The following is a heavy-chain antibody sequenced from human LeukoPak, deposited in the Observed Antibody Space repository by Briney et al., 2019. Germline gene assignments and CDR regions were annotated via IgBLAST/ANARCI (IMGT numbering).Heavy chain of an antibody. CDR3: ASELGLGYCSGGSCYKAFGY. CDR1: GYTLTELS. CDR2: INPSGGST. D-gene: IGHD2-15*01. V-gene: IGHV1-46*01. J-gene: IGHJ4*02. Sequence: ASVKVSCKVSGYTLTELSMHWVRQAPGQGLEWMGIINPSGGSTSYAQKFQGRVTMTRDTSTSTVYMELSSLRSEDTAVYYCASELGLGYCSGGSCYKAFGYWGQGTLVTVSS.